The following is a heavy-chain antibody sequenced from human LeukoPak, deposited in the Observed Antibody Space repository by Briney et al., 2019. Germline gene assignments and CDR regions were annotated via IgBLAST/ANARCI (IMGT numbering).Heavy chain of an antibody. V-gene: IGHV1-69*06. CDR1: GGTFSSYA. CDR2: IIPIVGTA. Sequence: SVKVSRKASGGTFSSYAISWVRQAPGQGLEWMGGIIPIVGTANYAQKFQGRVTITADKSTSTAYMELSSLRSEDTAVYYCARERDDAFDIWGQGTMVTVSS. CDR3: ARERDDAFDI. J-gene: IGHJ3*02.